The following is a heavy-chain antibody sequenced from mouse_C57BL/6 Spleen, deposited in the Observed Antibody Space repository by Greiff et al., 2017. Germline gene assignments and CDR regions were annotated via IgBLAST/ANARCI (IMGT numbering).Heavy chain of an antibody. D-gene: IGHD1-1*01. CDR1: GYTFTSYW. Sequence: VQLQQPGAELVMPGASVKLSCKASGYTFTSYWMHWVKQRPGQGLAWIGEIDPSDSYTNYNQKFKGQSTLTVDKSSSTAYMQLSSLTSEDSAVYYCARGITTVVATRYFDVWGTGTTVTVSS. CDR3: ARGITTVVATRYFDV. CDR2: IDPSDSYT. J-gene: IGHJ1*03. V-gene: IGHV1-69*01.